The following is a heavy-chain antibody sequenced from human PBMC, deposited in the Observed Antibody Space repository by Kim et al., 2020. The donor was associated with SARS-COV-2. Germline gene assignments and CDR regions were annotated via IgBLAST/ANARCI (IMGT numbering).Heavy chain of an antibody. CDR3: ARVGAARGYYYYGMDV. D-gene: IGHD6-6*01. V-gene: IGHV3-74*01. J-gene: IGHJ6*02. Sequence: GGSLRLSCAASGFTFSSYWMHWVRQAPGKGLVWVSRINSDGSSTSYADSVKGRFTISRDNAKNTLYLQMNSLRAEDTAVYYCARVGAARGYYYYGMDVWGQGTTVTVCS. CDR2: INSDGSST. CDR1: GFTFSSYW.